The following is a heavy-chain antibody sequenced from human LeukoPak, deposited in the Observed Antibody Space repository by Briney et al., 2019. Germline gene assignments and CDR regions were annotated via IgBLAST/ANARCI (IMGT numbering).Heavy chain of an antibody. Sequence: SETLSLTCTVSGGAISSYYWSWIRQPPGKGLGWIGYIYYSGSTNYNPSLKSRVTISVDTSKNQSSLKLSSVTDGDTAVYYCARDWGSYDSSGYYDYWGQGTLVTVSS. CDR3: ARDWGSYDSSGYYDY. CDR2: IYYSGST. CDR1: GGAISSYY. J-gene: IGHJ4*02. D-gene: IGHD3-22*01. V-gene: IGHV4-59*01.